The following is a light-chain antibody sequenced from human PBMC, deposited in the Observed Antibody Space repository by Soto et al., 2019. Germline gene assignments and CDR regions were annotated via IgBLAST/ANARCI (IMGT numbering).Light chain of an antibody. V-gene: IGKV1-5*03. CDR3: QQYDVHST. CDR1: RSISNW. J-gene: IGKJ1*01. CDR2: EAS. Sequence: DIQMTQSPSTLSGSVGGTVTITCRASRSISNWLAWYQQKPGIPPKLLIYEASTLQSGVPSRFSGRQYGTEFTLTISRLQPDDSATYYCQQYDVHSTFGQGTKVDI.